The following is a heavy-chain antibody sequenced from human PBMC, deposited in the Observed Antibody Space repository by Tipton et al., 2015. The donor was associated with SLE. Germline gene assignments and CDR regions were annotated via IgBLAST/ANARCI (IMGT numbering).Heavy chain of an antibody. CDR2: IYQSGSP. V-gene: IGHV4-59*01. CDR1: GGSISNFY. J-gene: IGHJ6*02. CDR3: ARGMVTWRGAVIGVDV. Sequence: TLSLTCAVSGGSISNFYWSWIRQPPGKGLEWIGYIYQSGSPNYNPSLKSRVTMSINTAKNQFSLKVNSLSVADTAVYYCARGMVTWRGAVIGVDVWGQGTTVNVSS. D-gene: IGHD2-21*02.